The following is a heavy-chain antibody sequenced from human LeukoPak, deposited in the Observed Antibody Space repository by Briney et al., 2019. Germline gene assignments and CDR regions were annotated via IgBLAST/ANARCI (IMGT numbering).Heavy chain of an antibody. CDR1: GDSISNYY. J-gene: IGHJ2*01. Sequence: SETLSLTCTVSGDSISNYYWSWIRQPPGKGLEWIGYIYYSGSTNSNPSLKSRVTISIDTSKNQVSLKLRSVTAADTAVYYCARPLGDGFSYWYFDLWGRGTLVTVSP. CDR2: IYYSGST. V-gene: IGHV4-59*08. D-gene: IGHD5-24*01. CDR3: ARPLGDGFSYWYFDL.